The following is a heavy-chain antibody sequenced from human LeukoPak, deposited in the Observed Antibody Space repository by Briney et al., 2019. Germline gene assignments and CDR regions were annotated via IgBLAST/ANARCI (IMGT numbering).Heavy chain of an antibody. Sequence: GGSLRLSCAASGFTFSSYSMNWVRQAPGKGLEWVSSISSSSSYIYYADSVKGRFTISRVNAKNSLYLQMNSLRAEDTAVYYCARVSNYDFWSGYYRAYAFDIWGQGTMVTVSS. CDR3: ARVSNYDFWSGYYRAYAFDI. CDR2: ISSSSSYI. V-gene: IGHV3-21*01. J-gene: IGHJ3*02. D-gene: IGHD3-3*01. CDR1: GFTFSSYS.